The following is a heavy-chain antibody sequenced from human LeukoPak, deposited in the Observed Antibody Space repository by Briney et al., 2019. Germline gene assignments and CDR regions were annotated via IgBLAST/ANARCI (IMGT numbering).Heavy chain of an antibody. CDR2: IRGTGSST. J-gene: IGHJ6*02. Sequence: GGSLRLSCGASGFTFSSYAMAWVRQAPGKGLEWVSAIRGTGSSTYYADSVKGRFTISRDNSKSTLYLQMNSLRAEDTAVYYCAKDPNPYYYYYGMDVWGQGTTVTVSS. CDR1: GFTFSSYA. CDR3: AKDPNPYYYYYGMDV. V-gene: IGHV3-23*01.